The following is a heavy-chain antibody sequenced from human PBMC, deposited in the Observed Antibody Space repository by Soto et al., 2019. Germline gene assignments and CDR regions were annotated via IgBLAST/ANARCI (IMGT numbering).Heavy chain of an antibody. D-gene: IGHD3-10*01. Sequence: ASVKVSCKASGYTFTGYYMHWVRQAPGQGLEWMGWISAYNGNTNYAQKLQGRVTMTTDTSTSTAYMELRSLRSDDTAVYYCAAGFGELSWFDPWGQGTLVTVSS. J-gene: IGHJ5*02. V-gene: IGHV1-18*04. CDR2: ISAYNGNT. CDR3: AAGFGELSWFDP. CDR1: GYTFTGYY.